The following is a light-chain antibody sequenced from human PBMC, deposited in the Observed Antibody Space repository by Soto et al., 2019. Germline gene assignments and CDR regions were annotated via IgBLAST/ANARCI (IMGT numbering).Light chain of an antibody. CDR3: QSYDNSLSVDV. V-gene: IGLV1-40*01. Sequence: QSVLTQPPSVSVAPGPRVTISCTGSSSNIGAHYDVHWYQQLPGTAPKLLIYGNSNRPSGVPDRFSGSKSGTSASLAITGLQAEDEADYYCQSYDNSLSVDVFGTGTKVTVL. CDR2: GNS. CDR1: SSNIGAHYD. J-gene: IGLJ1*01.